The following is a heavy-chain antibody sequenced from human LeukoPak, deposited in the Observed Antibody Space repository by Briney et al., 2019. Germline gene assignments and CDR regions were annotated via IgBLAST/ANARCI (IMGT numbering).Heavy chain of an antibody. Sequence: SVKVSCKASGGTFSSYAISWVRQAPGQGLEWMGGIIPIFGTANYAQKFQGRVTITADESTSTAYMELSSLRSEDTAVCYCARGRYCSGGSCYPAIDYYYGMDVWGQGTTVTVSS. CDR1: GGTFSSYA. V-gene: IGHV1-69*13. D-gene: IGHD2-15*01. J-gene: IGHJ6*02. CDR3: ARGRYCSGGSCYPAIDYYYGMDV. CDR2: IIPIFGTA.